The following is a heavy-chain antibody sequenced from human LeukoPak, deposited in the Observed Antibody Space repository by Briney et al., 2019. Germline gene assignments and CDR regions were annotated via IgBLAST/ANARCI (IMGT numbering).Heavy chain of an antibody. D-gene: IGHD5-18*01. J-gene: IGHJ4*02. CDR1: GFTFSSYA. CDR2: IRGSGDRT. V-gene: IGHV3-23*01. CDR3: ARDLSGIAGYTYGRGIDY. Sequence: PGGSLRLSCAASGFTFSSYAMSWVRQAPGKGLEWVSAIRGSGDRTHYADSVKGRFTISRDNSKNTLYLQMNSLRAEDTAVYYCARDLSGIAGYTYGRGIDYWGQGTLVTVSS.